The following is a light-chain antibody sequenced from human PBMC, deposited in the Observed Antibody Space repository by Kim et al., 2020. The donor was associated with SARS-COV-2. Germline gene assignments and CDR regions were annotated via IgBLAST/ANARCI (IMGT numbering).Light chain of an antibody. J-gene: IGKJ1*01. CDR2: DAS. CDR3: QQYDNYVWT. V-gene: IGKV1-5*01. Sequence: DNQMTQSPSTLSASVGDRVTITCRASQSVDSWLAWYQQKPGKAPDLLIYDASTLESGVPSRFSGSGSGTEFTLTISSLQPDDFATYYCQQYDNYVWTFGQGTKVDIK. CDR1: QSVDSW.